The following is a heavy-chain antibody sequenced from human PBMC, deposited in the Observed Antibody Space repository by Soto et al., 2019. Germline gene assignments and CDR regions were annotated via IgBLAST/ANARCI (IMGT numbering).Heavy chain of an antibody. J-gene: IGHJ4*02. V-gene: IGHV3-48*04. D-gene: IGHD6-13*01. CDR1: GFTFSSYS. CDR3: ARDKGSIAAAGYFDY. Sequence: PVGSLRLSCAASGFTFSSYSMNWVRQAPGKGLEWVSYISSSSSTIYYADSVKGRFTISRDNAKNSLYLQMNSLRAEDTAVYYCARDKGSIAAAGYFDYWGQGTLVTVSS. CDR2: ISSSSSTI.